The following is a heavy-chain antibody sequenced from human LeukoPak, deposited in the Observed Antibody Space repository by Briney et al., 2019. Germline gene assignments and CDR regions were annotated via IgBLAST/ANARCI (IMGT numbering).Heavy chain of an antibody. CDR2: IYSSGGT. CDR3: ARDPIAAAGLDAFDI. CDR1: GFTVSNNY. D-gene: IGHD6-13*01. Sequence: PGGSLRLSCAASGFTVSNNYMSWVRQAPGKGLDWVSVIYSSGGTYYADSVKGRFTISTDNSKNTLYLQMNSLRAEDTAVYYCARDPIAAAGLDAFDIWGQGTMVTVSS. V-gene: IGHV3-66*01. J-gene: IGHJ3*02.